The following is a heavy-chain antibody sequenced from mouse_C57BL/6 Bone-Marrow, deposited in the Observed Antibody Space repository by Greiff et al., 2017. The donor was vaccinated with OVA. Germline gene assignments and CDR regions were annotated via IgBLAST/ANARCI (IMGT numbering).Heavy chain of an antibody. CDR2: IHPNSGST. V-gene: IGHV1-64*01. J-gene: IGHJ4*01. D-gene: IGHD2-14*01. CDR3: ARWGTRYYAMDY. CDR1: GYTFTSYW. Sequence: QVQLQQPGAELVKPGASVKLSCKASGYTFTSYWMHWVKQRPGQGLEWIGMIHPNSGSTNYNEKFKSKATLTVDKSSSTAYMQLSSLTSEDSAVYDCARWGTRYYAMDYWGQGTSVTVSS.